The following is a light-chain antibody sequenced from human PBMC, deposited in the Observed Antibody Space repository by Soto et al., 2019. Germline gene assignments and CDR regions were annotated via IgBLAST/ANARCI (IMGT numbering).Light chain of an antibody. J-gene: IGKJ3*01. CDR3: QKYNSGPFT. CDR1: QDISNY. V-gene: IGKV1-27*01. Sequence: DIQMTQSPSSLSASVGDRVTITCRASQDISNYLAWYQQKPGKVPKLLIYAASTLQSGVPSRFSGSGSGTDFTLTISSLQPEDVATYYCQKYNSGPFTFGPGTKVDMK. CDR2: AAS.